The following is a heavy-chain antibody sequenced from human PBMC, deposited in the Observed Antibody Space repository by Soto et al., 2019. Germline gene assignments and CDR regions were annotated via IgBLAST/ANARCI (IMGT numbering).Heavy chain of an antibody. V-gene: IGHV3-13*01. J-gene: IGHJ6*02. CDR3: ARGGDRFDGMDV. Sequence: EVQLVESGGGLVQPGGSLRLSCAASGFGFNGYDMHWVRQAPGKNLEWVAAISTAGDTYYLGSVKGRFTISREDAKNSLFFQMINLRVGDTAVYYCARGGDRFDGMDVWGQGTTVTVSS. D-gene: IGHD5-12*01. CDR2: ISTAGDT. CDR1: GFGFNGYD.